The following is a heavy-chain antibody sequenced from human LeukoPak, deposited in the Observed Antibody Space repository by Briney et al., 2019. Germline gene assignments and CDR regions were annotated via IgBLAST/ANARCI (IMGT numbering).Heavy chain of an antibody. Sequence: SVKVSCKASGGTFSIYVISWVRQAPGQGLEWVGGIIPIFGTANYAQKFQGRVTITADESTSTAYMELSSLRSEDTAVYYCAITPDYYDSSGYYKPSYWGQGTLVTVSS. J-gene: IGHJ4*02. CDR1: GGTFSIYV. CDR2: IIPIFGTA. D-gene: IGHD3-22*01. V-gene: IGHV1-69*13. CDR3: AITPDYYDSSGYYKPSY.